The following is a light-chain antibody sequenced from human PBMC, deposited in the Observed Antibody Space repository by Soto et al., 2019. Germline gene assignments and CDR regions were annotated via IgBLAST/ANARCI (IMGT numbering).Light chain of an antibody. V-gene: IGLV2-23*01. CDR2: EGT. CDR1: RRDVGAYNL. Sequence: QSALTQPASVSGSPGQSITVSCTGTRRDVGAYNLVSWYQQHPGKAPRLIIYEGTKRPSGISHRFSGSKSDNTASLTISGLRAEDEAHYHCCSYAGSRTFVFGGGTKLTVL. CDR3: CSYAGSRTFV. J-gene: IGLJ3*02.